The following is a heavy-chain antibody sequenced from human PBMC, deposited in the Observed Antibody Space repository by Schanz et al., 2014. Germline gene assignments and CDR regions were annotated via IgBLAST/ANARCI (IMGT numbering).Heavy chain of an antibody. Sequence: EVQLVESGGGLVQPGGSLRLSCAASGFTVSSNYMSWVRQAPGNGLEWVSITYSGGSTYYADSVKGRFTISRDNSKNTLYLLMNSLRAEDTAVYYCAKDLISGWSGFDYWGQGTLVTVSS. J-gene: IGHJ4*02. V-gene: IGHV3-66*01. CDR1: GFTVSSNY. CDR2: TYSGGST. CDR3: AKDLISGWSGFDY. D-gene: IGHD6-19*01.